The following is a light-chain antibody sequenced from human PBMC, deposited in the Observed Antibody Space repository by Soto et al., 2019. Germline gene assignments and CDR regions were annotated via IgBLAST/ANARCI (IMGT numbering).Light chain of an antibody. V-gene: IGLV2-8*01. J-gene: IGLJ1*01. CDR3: SSYAGSIYI. CDR2: DVS. CDR1: SSDVGGYNY. Sequence: QSVLTQPPSASGSPGQSLAISCTGTSSDVGGYNYVSWYQQHPGKAPKLMIYDVSKRPSGVPDRFSGSKSGNTASLTVSGLQGVVEEDCSWSSYAGSIYIFVTG.